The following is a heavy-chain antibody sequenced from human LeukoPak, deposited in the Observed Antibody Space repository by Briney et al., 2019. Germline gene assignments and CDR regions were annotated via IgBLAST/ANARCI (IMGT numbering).Heavy chain of an antibody. Sequence: SETLSLTCTVSGGSISSGSYYWSWIRQPAGKGLEWIERIYTSGSTNYNPSLKSRVTISVDTSKNQFSLKLSSVTAADTAVYYCARDKDFWSGYYSNWFDPWGQGTLVTVSS. CDR3: ARDKDFWSGYYSNWFDP. J-gene: IGHJ5*02. CDR1: GGSISSGSYY. V-gene: IGHV4-61*02. CDR2: IYTSGST. D-gene: IGHD3-3*01.